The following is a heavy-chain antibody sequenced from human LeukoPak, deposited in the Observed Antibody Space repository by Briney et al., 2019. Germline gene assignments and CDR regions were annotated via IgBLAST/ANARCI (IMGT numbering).Heavy chain of an antibody. CDR3: ATDGYSSSWYGSGAFDI. V-gene: IGHV1-24*01. Sequence: ASVKVSCKVSGYTLTELSMHWVRQAPGKGLEWMGGFDPEDGETIYAQKFQGRVTMTEDTSTDTAYMELSSLRPEDTAVYYCATDGYSSSWYGSGAFDIWGQGTMVTVSS. CDR1: GYTLTELS. D-gene: IGHD6-13*01. CDR2: FDPEDGET. J-gene: IGHJ3*02.